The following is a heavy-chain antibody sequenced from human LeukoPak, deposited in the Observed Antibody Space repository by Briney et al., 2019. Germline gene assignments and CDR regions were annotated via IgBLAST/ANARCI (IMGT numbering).Heavy chain of an antibody. CDR1: GGSISSSSYY. J-gene: IGHJ6*03. D-gene: IGHD3-22*01. CDR3: ASSGYYYGYYYYYMDV. CDR2: IYYSGST. V-gene: IGHV4-39*01. Sequence: SETLSLTCTVSGGSISSSSYYWGWIRQPPGKGLEWIGSIYYSGSTYYNPSLKSRVTMSVDTSKNRFSLKLSSVTAADTAVYYCASSGYYYGYYYYYMDVWGKGTTVTVSS.